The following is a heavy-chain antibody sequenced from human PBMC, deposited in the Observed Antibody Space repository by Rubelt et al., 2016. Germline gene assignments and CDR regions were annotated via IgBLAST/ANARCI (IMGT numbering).Heavy chain of an antibody. CDR1: RYSISSGYY. CDR3: ARGNKLRSASDY. J-gene: IGHJ4*02. Sequence: GPGLVKPSETLSLTCTVSRYSISSGYYWGWIRQPPGKGLEWIGSMFHSGNTYYNPSLKSRVTISVDTSKNQFSLKLSSVTAADTAVYYCARGNKLRSASDYWGQGTLVTVSS. D-gene: IGHD3-3*01. CDR2: MFHSGNT. V-gene: IGHV4-38-2*02.